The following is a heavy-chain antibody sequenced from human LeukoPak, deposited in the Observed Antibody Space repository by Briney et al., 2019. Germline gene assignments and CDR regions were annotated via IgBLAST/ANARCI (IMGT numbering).Heavy chain of an antibody. J-gene: IGHJ4*02. V-gene: IGHV3-9*01. Sequence: GRSLRLSCAASGFTFDDSAMHWVRQNPEKGLEWVSGISWNSDNIAYVDSVKGRFTISRDNRKNSLYLQMDSLRPEDTALYYCGKDGGSYGSGSISFSHWGQGTLVIVS. CDR2: ISWNSDNI. D-gene: IGHD3-10*01. CDR3: GKDGGSYGSGSISFSH. CDR1: GFTFDDSA.